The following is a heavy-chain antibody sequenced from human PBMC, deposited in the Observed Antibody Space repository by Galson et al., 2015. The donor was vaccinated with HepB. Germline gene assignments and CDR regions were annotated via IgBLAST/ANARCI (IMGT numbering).Heavy chain of an antibody. CDR2: ISGSGSGT. CDR3: AKVVMFGSPDY. Sequence: SLRLSCAASGFTFFSHAMTWVRQTPGRGLEWVSGISGSGSGTYYADSVKGRFTISRDNSKNTLYLQMNSLRAEDTAIYYCAKVVMFGSPDYWGQGTLVTVSS. D-gene: IGHD3-10*02. J-gene: IGHJ4*02. CDR1: GFTFFSHA. V-gene: IGHV3-23*01.